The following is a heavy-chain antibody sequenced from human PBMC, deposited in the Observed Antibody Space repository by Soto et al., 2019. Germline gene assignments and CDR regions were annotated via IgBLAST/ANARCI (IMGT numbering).Heavy chain of an antibody. CDR2: IIPIFGTA. Sequence: QVQLVQSGAEVKKPGSSVKVSCKASGGTFSSYAISWVRQAPGQGLEWMGGIIPIFGTANYAQKFQGRVTITADESTSTAYMELSSLRSEDTAVYYCARDPEAYYYDSSGYYTIWFDPWGQGTLVTVSS. V-gene: IGHV1-69*01. CDR3: ARDPEAYYYDSSGYYTIWFDP. D-gene: IGHD3-22*01. CDR1: GGTFSSYA. J-gene: IGHJ5*02.